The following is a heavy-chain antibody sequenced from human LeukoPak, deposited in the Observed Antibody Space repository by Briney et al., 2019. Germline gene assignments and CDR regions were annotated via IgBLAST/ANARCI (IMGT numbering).Heavy chain of an antibody. CDR1: GLLFASRW. D-gene: IGHD4-23*01. CDR3: ARHFDGKGSFDF. J-gene: IGHJ5*01. V-gene: IGHV3-74*01. Sequence: GGSLRLSCAASGLLFASRWMHWARQVTEKALVWVSRISSDGSDTTYADSVKGRFTISRENVKKIVYLQMRSLRVEDTAVYYCARHFDGKGSFDFWGQGTLVTVSS. CDR2: ISSDGSDT.